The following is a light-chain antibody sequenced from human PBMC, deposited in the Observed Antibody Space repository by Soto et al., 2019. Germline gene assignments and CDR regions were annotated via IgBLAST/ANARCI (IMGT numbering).Light chain of an antibody. J-gene: IGKJ2*01. CDR1: QSISTW. CDR3: QQYSDYSPYT. V-gene: IGKV1-5*03. CDR2: MAS. Sequence: DIQMTQSPSTLSASVGDRVTITCRASQSISTWLAWYQQKPGKAPKLLIYMASSLESGVPSRFSGSGSGTEFTLTISSLQPDDFATYYCQQYSDYSPYTFGQGTKVDIK.